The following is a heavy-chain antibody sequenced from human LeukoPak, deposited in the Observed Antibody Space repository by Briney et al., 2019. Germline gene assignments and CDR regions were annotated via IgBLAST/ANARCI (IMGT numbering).Heavy chain of an antibody. CDR2: INAGNGNT. CDR1: GYTFTSYA. D-gene: IGHD2-21*02. CDR3: AREEAYCGGDCHSDAFDI. Sequence: GASVKVSCKASGYTFTSYAMHWVRQAPGQRLEWMGWINAGNGNTKYSQKFQGRVTITRDTSASTAYMELSSLRSEDTAVYYCAREEAYCGGDCHSDAFDIWGRGTMVTVSS. V-gene: IGHV1-3*01. J-gene: IGHJ3*02.